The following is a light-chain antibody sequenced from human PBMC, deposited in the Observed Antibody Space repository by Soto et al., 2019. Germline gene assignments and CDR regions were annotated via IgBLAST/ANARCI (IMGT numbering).Light chain of an antibody. Sequence: QSVLTQPASVSGSPGQSITISCTGTSSDVGSYNLVSWYQQHPGKAPKLMIYEGSKRPSGVSNRFSGSKSGNTASLTISGLQAEDEADYYCCSYAGSRVFGGGNKVTVL. CDR2: EGS. J-gene: IGLJ2*01. CDR1: SSDVGSYNL. V-gene: IGLV2-23*01. CDR3: CSYAGSRV.